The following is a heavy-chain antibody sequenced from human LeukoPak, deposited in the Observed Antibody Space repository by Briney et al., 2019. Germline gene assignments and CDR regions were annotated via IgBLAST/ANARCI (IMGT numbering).Heavy chain of an antibody. J-gene: IGHJ6*02. Sequence: ASVKVSFKASGYTFTSYAMHWVRQAPGQRLEWMGWINAGNGNTKYSQKFQGRVTITRDTSASTAYMELSSLRSEDTAVYYCARADYYDSSGYSYYYYGMDVWGQGTTVTVSS. CDR3: ARADYYDSSGYSYYYYGMDV. D-gene: IGHD3-22*01. CDR1: GYTFTSYA. CDR2: INAGNGNT. V-gene: IGHV1-3*01.